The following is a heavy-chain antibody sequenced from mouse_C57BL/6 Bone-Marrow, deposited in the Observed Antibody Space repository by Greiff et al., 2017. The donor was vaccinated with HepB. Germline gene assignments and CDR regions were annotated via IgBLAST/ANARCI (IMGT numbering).Heavy chain of an antibody. Sequence: VQLKESGPGLVKPSQTVFLTCTVTGISITTGNYRWSWIRQFPGNKLEWIGYIYYSGTITYNPSLTSRTTITRDTPQNQFFLEMNSLTAEDTATYYGARVSDGYFWFAYWGQGTLVTVSA. J-gene: IGHJ3*01. V-gene: IGHV3-5*01. CDR2: IYYSGTI. D-gene: IGHD2-3*01. CDR1: GISITTGNYR. CDR3: ARVSDGYFWFAY.